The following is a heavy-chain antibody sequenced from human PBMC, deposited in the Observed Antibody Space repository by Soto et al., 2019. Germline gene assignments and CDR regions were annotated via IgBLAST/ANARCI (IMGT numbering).Heavy chain of an antibody. CDR3: ARAPIVVVAATTNAFDI. CDR1: GFTFSSYW. CDR2: INSDGSST. Sequence: GGSLILSCAASGFTFSSYWMHWVRQAPGKGLVWVSRINSDGSSTSYADSVKGRFTISRDNAKNTLYLQMNSLRAEDTAVYYCARAPIVVVAATTNAFDIWGQGTMVTVSS. J-gene: IGHJ3*02. V-gene: IGHV3-74*01. D-gene: IGHD2-15*01.